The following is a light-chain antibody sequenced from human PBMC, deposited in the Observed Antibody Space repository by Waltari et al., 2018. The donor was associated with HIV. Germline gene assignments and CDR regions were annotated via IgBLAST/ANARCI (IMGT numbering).Light chain of an antibody. Sequence: QSALNQPRSVSGSPGQSVPIPCSGTSSDVAISNYLSWYHQQPVKAPKVIIHEVNKRPSGVPDRVSGSKSANTSSLTISGLRAEDEGDYYCCSYAGTYTWLFGGGTKLTVL. V-gene: IGLV2-11*01. J-gene: IGLJ3*02. CDR2: EVN. CDR1: SSDVAISNY. CDR3: CSYAGTYTWL.